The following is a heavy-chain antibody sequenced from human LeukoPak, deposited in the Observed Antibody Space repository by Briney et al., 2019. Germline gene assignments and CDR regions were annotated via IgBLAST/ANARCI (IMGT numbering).Heavy chain of an antibody. V-gene: IGHV4-39*07. CDR3: ASLEYSSGWYVIY. CDR1: GGSISSSSYY. J-gene: IGHJ4*02. CDR2: IYYSGST. D-gene: IGHD6-19*01. Sequence: SETLSLTCTVSGGSISSSSYYWGWIRQPPGKGLEWIGSIYYSGSTYYNPSLKSRVTISVDTSKNQFSLKLSSVTAAGMAVYYCASLEYSSGWYVIYWGQGTLVTVSS.